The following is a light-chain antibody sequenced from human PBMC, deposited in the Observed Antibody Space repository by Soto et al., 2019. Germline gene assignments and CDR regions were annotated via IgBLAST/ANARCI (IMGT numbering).Light chain of an antibody. CDR3: QMYNNWLAT. V-gene: IGKV3-15*01. CDR2: GAA. J-gene: IGKJ4*01. Sequence: EIVMTQSPATLSVSPGERATLSCRANQSISSNLAWYQQKPGQAPRLLIYGAATRATGIPARFSGSGSGTDFTLTISGLQSEDFAVYYCQMYNNWLATFGGGSKVENK. CDR1: QSISSN.